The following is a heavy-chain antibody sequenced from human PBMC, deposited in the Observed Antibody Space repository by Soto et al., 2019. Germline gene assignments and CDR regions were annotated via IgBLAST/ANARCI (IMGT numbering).Heavy chain of an antibody. V-gene: IGHV1-8*02. CDR3: AFRLRFLEWLSFDY. J-gene: IGHJ4*02. Sequence: GASVKVSCKASGGTFSSYAISWVRQAPGQGLEWLGWINPNTGGTTYAQKFQGRVTMTRNTSISTAYMELSSLRSEDTAVYYCAFRLRFLEWLSFDYWGQGTPVTVSS. CDR1: GGTFSSYA. D-gene: IGHD3-3*01. CDR2: INPNTGGT.